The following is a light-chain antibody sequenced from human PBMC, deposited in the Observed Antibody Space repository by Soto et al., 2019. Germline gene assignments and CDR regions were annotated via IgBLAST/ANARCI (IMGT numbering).Light chain of an antibody. V-gene: IGLV2-23*03. Sequence: QSVLTQPASVSGSPGQSITISCTGTSSDVGSYNLVSWYQQHPGKAPKLMIYEGSKRPSGVSNRFSGSKSGNTASLTISGLQAEDEADYYCCSYAGSSTFFGTGTNVTVL. CDR1: SSDVGSYNL. J-gene: IGLJ1*01. CDR2: EGS. CDR3: CSYAGSSTF.